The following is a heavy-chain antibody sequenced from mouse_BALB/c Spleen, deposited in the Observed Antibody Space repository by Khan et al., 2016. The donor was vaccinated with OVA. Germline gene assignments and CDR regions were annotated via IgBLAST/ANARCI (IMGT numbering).Heavy chain of an antibody. CDR1: GYSITSDYA. Sequence: EVQLQESGPGLVKPSQSLSLTCTVTGYSITSDYAWNWIRQFPGNKLEWMGFISYSGNTNYNPSLKSRISITRYTSKNQFFLQLNSVTTKDTARYYCARVYGGDFDYWGQGTTLTVSS. D-gene: IGHD1-1*01. J-gene: IGHJ2*01. V-gene: IGHV3-2*02. CDR2: ISYSGNT. CDR3: ARVYGGDFDY.